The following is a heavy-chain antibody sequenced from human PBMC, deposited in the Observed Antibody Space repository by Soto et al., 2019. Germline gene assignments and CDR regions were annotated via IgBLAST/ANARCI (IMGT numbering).Heavy chain of an antibody. Sequence: SETLSLTCAVYGGSFSGYYWSWIRQPPGKGLEWIGEINHSVSTNYNPSLKSRVTISVDTSKNQFSLKLSSVTAADTAVYYCARGRTIQIWTLGFYYYYGMDVWGQGTRVTVSS. CDR3: ARGRTIQIWTLGFYYYYGMDV. J-gene: IGHJ6*02. CDR2: INHSVST. CDR1: GGSFSGYY. V-gene: IGHV4-34*01. D-gene: IGHD5-18*01.